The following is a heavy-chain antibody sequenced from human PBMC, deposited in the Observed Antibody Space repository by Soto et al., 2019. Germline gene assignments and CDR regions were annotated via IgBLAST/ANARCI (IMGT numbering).Heavy chain of an antibody. CDR2: IYKSATT. J-gene: IGHJ5*01. V-gene: IGHV4-30-4*01. Sequence: SETLSLTCSVSGDSISNLDYFWAWIRQPPGQALEYIGYIYKSATTYYNPSFESRVAISVDTSRSQFSLNVTSVTAADTAVYFCARGRYCLTGRCFPNWFDSWGQGALVTVSS. D-gene: IGHD7-27*01. CDR1: GDSISNLDYF. CDR3: ARGRYCLTGRCFPNWFDS.